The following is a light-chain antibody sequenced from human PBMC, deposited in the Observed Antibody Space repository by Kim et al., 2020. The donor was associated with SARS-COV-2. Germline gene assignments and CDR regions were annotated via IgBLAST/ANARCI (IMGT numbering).Light chain of an antibody. CDR1: SGSIASNY. CDR2: EDN. Sequence: GKTVTIPRPRSSGSIASNYVQWYQQRPGSAPTTVIYEDNQRPSGVPDRFSGSIDSSSNSASLTISGLKTEDEADYYCQSYDSSNVVFGGGTQLTVL. V-gene: IGLV6-57*03. J-gene: IGLJ2*01. CDR3: QSYDSSNVV.